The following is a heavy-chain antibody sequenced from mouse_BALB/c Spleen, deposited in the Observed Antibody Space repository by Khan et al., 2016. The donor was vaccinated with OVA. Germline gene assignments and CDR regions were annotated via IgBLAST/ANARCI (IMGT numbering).Heavy chain of an antibody. CDR1: GYTFTDYN. Sequence: EVQLQQSGPELVKPGASVKISCKASGYTFTDYNMDWVKQSHGKSLEWIGDITPNNGGTIYNQKFKGKATLTVDKSSNTAYMELRSLTSEDTAVYYCTRGGHGSPFDYWGQGTTLTVSS. D-gene: IGHD1-1*01. CDR2: ITPNNGGT. CDR3: TRGGHGSPFDY. J-gene: IGHJ2*01. V-gene: IGHV1-18*01.